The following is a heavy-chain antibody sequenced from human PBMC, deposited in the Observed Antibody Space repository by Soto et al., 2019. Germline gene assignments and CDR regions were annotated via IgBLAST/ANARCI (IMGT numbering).Heavy chain of an antibody. Sequence: PSETLSLTCTVSGGSVSGGDYYWSWIRQPPGKGLEWLGYIYYSGSTYYNPSLKSRVTISVDTSKNQFSLKLSSMTAADTAVYYCASSGYYTDYYYYGMDVWGQGTTVTVSS. D-gene: IGHD3-3*01. CDR2: IYYSGST. CDR3: ASSGYYTDYYYYGMDV. J-gene: IGHJ6*02. V-gene: IGHV4-30-4*01. CDR1: GGSVSGGDYY.